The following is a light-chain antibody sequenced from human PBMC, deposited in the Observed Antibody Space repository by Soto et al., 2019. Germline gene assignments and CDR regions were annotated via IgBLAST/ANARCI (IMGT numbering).Light chain of an antibody. J-gene: IGLJ2*01. Sequence: QSVLTQPASVSESPGQSITISCTGTSTDVGAYNYVSWYQKYPGKAPKLMIYEVNYRPSGVSSRFSGSKSGNTASLTISGLQAEDEADYYCSSYTSSRTLVFGGVTKLTVL. V-gene: IGLV2-14*01. CDR1: STDVGAYNY. CDR2: EVN. CDR3: SSYTSSRTLV.